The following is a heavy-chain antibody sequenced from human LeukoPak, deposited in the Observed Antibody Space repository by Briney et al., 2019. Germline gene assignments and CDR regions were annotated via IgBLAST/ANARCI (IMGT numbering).Heavy chain of an antibody. J-gene: IGHJ4*02. CDR1: GFTFSTYA. CDR2: ISGNGDST. CDR3: AKDALIGRGYSYGYYDY. Sequence: GGSLRLSCAASGFTFSTYAMSWVRQAPGKGLEWVSAISGNGDSTYYADSVKGRFTISRDNSKNTLCLQMNSLRAEDTAAYYCAKDALIGRGYSYGYYDYWGQGTLVTVSS. V-gene: IGHV3-23*01. D-gene: IGHD5-18*01.